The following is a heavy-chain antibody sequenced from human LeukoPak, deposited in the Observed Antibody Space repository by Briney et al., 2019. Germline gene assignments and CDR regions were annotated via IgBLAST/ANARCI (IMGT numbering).Heavy chain of an antibody. D-gene: IGHD3-10*01. CDR1: GGTFSSYA. CDR2: IIPIFGTA. Sequence: ASVKVSCKASGGTFSSYAISWVRQAPGQGLEWMGGIIPIFGTANYAQKFQGRVTITADESTSTAYMELSSLRSEDTAVYYCAGGFGESYYYYYGMDVWGQGTTVTVSS. V-gene: IGHV1-69*13. J-gene: IGHJ6*02. CDR3: AGGFGESYYYYYGMDV.